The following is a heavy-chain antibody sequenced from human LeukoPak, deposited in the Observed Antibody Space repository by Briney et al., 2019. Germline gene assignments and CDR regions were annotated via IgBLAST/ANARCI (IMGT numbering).Heavy chain of an antibody. D-gene: IGHD3-22*01. CDR3: AKASRFYYDSSGYYYFDY. J-gene: IGHJ4*02. CDR1: GFTFSSYS. CDR2: ISSSSSTI. V-gene: IGHV3-48*04. Sequence: PGGSLRLSCAASGFTFSSYSMNWVRQAPGKGLEWVSYISSSSSTIYYADSVKGRFTISRDNAKNSLYLQMNSLRAEDTAVYYCAKASRFYYDSSGYYYFDYWGQGTLVTVSS.